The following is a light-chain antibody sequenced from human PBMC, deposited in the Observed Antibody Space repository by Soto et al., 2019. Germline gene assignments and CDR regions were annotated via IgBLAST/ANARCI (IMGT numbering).Light chain of an antibody. CDR2: DAS. V-gene: IGKV3-11*01. J-gene: IGKJ3*01. CDR1: QSISSY. Sequence: ETVLTQSPATLSLSPGERATLSCRASQSISSYLAWYQQKPGQAPRLLIYDASNRATGIPARCSGSGSETDFTLTISRLEPEDFAVYYCQQRFTWPSFGPGTKVDIK. CDR3: QQRFTWPS.